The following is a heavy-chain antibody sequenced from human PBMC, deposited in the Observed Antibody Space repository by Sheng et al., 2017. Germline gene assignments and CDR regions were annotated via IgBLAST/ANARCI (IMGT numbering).Heavy chain of an antibody. V-gene: IGHV1-69*05. J-gene: IGHJ6*03. CDR3: ATSGGRWANAGGYYYYYMDV. CDR1: GGTFSSYA. CDR2: IIPIFGTA. Sequence: QVQLVQSGAEVKKPGSSVKVSCKASGGTFSSYAISWVRQAPGQGLEWMGGIIPIFGTANYAQKFQGRVTITTDESTSTAYMELSSLRSEDTAVYYCATSGGRWANAGGYYYYYMDVWGKGTTVTVSS. D-gene: IGHD2-15*01.